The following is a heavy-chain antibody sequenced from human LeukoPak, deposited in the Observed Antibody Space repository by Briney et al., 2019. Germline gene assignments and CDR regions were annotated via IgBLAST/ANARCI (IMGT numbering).Heavy chain of an antibody. CDR1: GDSISSSNW. Sequence: PSETLSLTCAVSGDSISSSNWWNWVRQPPGKGLEWIGEIFHRGSTNYNPSLKSRVTISVDKSKTRFSLRLSSVTAADTAVYYCARYYPIAVAGYWYFDLWGRGTLVTVSS. V-gene: IGHV4-4*02. D-gene: IGHD6-19*01. J-gene: IGHJ2*01. CDR3: ARYYPIAVAGYWYFDL. CDR2: IFHRGST.